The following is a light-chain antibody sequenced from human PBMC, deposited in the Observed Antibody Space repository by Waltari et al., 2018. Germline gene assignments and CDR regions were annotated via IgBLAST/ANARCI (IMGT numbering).Light chain of an antibody. V-gene: IGKV3-20*01. CDR1: QSVSRS. J-gene: IGKJ1*01. CDR2: GAS. Sequence: CRASQSVSRSLAWYQQKPGQAPRRLIYGASSRATGVPDRFSGSGSGTDFSLTISRLEPEDFAVYYCQHYVRLPVSFGQGTKVEIK. CDR3: QHYVRLPVS.